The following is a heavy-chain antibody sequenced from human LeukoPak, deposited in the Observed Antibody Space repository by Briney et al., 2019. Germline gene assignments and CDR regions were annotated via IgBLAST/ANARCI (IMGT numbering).Heavy chain of an antibody. CDR3: ARDRHCSSTSCYNEPFDY. V-gene: IGHV4-4*07. J-gene: IGHJ4*02. D-gene: IGHD2-2*02. CDR1: GGSISSYY. Sequence: SETLSLTCTVSGGSISSYYWSWIRQPAGKGLEWIGRIYTSGSTNYNPSLKSRVTMSVDTSKNQFSLKLSSVTAADTAVYYCARDRHCSSTSCYNEPFDYWGQGTLVTVSS. CDR2: IYTSGST.